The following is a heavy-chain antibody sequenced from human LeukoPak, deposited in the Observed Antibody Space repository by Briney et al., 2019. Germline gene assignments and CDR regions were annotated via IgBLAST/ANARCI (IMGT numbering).Heavy chain of an antibody. CDR3: ARHSSGYYHYDY. CDR1: GFTFSSYW. Sequence: GGSLRLSCAASGFTFSSYWMHWVRQAPGKGLVWVSRINSDGRSTSYADSVKGRFTISKDNSKNTLHLQMNSLRAEDTAVYYCARHSSGYYHYDYWGPGTPVTVAS. CDR2: INSDGRST. J-gene: IGHJ4*02. V-gene: IGHV3-74*01. D-gene: IGHD3-22*01.